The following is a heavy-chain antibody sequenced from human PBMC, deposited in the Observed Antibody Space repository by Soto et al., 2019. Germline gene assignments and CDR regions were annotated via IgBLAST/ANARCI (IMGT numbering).Heavy chain of an antibody. CDR2: IYYSGST. D-gene: IGHD3-9*01. V-gene: IGHV4-61*08. Sequence: PSETLSLTCTVSGGSISSGGYYWSWIRQPPGKGLERIGYIYYSGSTNYNPSLKSRVTISVDTSKNQFSLKVNSVTAADTAVYYCARLGRNYDVLTGYYLTYYFDYWGQGTVVTVSS. CDR3: ARLGRNYDVLTGYYLTYYFDY. J-gene: IGHJ4*02. CDR1: GGSISSGGYY.